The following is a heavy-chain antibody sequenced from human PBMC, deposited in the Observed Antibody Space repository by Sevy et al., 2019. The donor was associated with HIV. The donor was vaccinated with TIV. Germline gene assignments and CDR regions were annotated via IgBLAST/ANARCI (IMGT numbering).Heavy chain of an antibody. J-gene: IGHJ4*02. CDR2: IIPIFGTA. CDR1: GGTFSSYA. CDR3: ARLGHDSGNSILDY. Sequence: ASVKVSCKASGGTFSSYAISWVRQAPGQGLEWMGGIIPIFGTANYAQKFQGRVTITADESTSTAYMELSSLRSEDTAVYYCARLGHDSGNSILDYWGQGTLVTVSS. D-gene: IGHD2-21*02. V-gene: IGHV1-69*13.